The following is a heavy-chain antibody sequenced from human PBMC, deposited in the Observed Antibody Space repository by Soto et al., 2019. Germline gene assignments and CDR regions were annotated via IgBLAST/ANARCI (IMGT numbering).Heavy chain of an antibody. CDR1: GVSFSAYY. CDR3: ARGGATPMVLTY. CDR2: INQSGRT. D-gene: IGHD5-18*01. J-gene: IGHJ4*02. Sequence: SETLSLTCAVYGVSFSAYYWSWVRQPPGKGLERLGEINQSGRTNYNPSIKSRDAKFLDKSKNQFTLMMNSVTAADTAVYYCARGGATPMVLTYWGQGTRVT. V-gene: IGHV4-34*01.